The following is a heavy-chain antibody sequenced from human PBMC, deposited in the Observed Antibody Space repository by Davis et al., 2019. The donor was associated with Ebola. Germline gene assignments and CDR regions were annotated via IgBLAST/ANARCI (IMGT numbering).Heavy chain of an antibody. V-gene: IGHV1-18*01. D-gene: IGHD5-18*01. CDR2: ISGYKGDT. CDR1: GYTFASYG. J-gene: IGHJ4*02. CDR3: TRDLSASAYTAFDY. Sequence: ASVKVSCKASGYTFASYGISWVRQAPGQGLEWMGWISGYKGDTNSARKLQGRITMTTDTSTSTAYMELKSLTSEDAAVYYCTRDLSASAYTAFDYWGQGTLVTVSS.